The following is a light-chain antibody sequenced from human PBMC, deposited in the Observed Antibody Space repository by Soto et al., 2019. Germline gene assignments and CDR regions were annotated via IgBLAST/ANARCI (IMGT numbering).Light chain of an antibody. CDR2: GVN. V-gene: IGLV2-14*01. CDR1: SSDVGAYNY. J-gene: IGLJ3*02. CDR3: SSYTSSSTLWV. Sequence: QSALTQPASVSGSPGQSITISCTGTSSDVGAYNYVSWYRQHPGEAPKLMIYGVNNRPSGVSNRFSGSKSSNTASLTISGLQAEDEADYYCSSYTSSSTLWVFGGGTKVTVL.